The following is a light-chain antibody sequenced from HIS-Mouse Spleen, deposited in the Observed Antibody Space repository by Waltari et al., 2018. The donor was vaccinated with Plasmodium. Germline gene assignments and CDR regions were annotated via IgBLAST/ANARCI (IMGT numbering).Light chain of an antibody. CDR1: QSISSY. CDR3: QQSYSTPPT. J-gene: IGKJ4*01. Sequence: DIQMTQSPSSLSASVGDRVTITCRASQSISSYLNWYQQKPAKAPKLLIDAASRLQSGCPSRFSGSGSGTDFTLTISSLQPEDFATYYCQQSYSTPPTFGGGTKVEIK. V-gene: IGKV1-39*01. CDR2: AAS.